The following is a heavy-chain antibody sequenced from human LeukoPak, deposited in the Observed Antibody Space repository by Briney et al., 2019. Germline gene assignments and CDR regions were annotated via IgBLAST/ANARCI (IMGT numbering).Heavy chain of an antibody. CDR2: INHSGST. Sequence: PSETLSLTCAVYGGSFSGYYWSWIRQPPGKGLEWIGEINHSGSTNYNPSLKSRVTISVDTSKNQFSLKLSSVTAADTAVYYCARERQWLVRVIDYWGQGTLVTVSS. CDR1: GGSFSGYY. J-gene: IGHJ4*02. CDR3: ARERQWLVRVIDY. V-gene: IGHV4-34*01. D-gene: IGHD6-19*01.